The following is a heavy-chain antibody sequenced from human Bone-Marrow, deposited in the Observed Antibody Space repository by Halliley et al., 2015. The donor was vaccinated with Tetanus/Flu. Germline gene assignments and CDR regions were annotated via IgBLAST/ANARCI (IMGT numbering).Heavy chain of an antibody. D-gene: IGHD1-26*01. V-gene: IGHV5-51*01. Sequence: QLVQSGAEMKKPGESLKISCEVPRYNFYNHWIAWVRQTPGKGLEWMGIIYPPDSDTRDNPSFQGRVTISDDKSTNTAYLQWSSLKASDTAMYYCARPFSGTYHSPLPDFWGQGTLVTVSS. CDR2: IYPPDSDT. CDR3: ARPFSGTYHSPLPDF. J-gene: IGHJ4*02. CDR1: RYNFYNHW.